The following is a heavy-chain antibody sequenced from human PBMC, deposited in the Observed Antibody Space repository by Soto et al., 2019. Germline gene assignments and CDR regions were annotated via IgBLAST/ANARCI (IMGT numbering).Heavy chain of an antibody. J-gene: IGHJ5*02. CDR3: ARDIVVVVDATALLGFDP. V-gene: IGHV1-69*01. CDR2: IIPIFGTA. CDR1: GGTFSSYA. Sequence: QVQLVQSGAEVKKPGSSVKVSCKASGGTFSSYAISWVRQAPGQGLEWMGGIIPIFGTANYAQKFQGRVTITADESTSTAYMELSSLRSEDTAVYYCARDIVVVVDATALLGFDPWGQGTLVTVSS. D-gene: IGHD2-15*01.